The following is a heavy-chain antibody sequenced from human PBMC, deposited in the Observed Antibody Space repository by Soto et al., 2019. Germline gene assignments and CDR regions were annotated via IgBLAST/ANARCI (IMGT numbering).Heavy chain of an antibody. Sequence: SETLSLTCTVSGGSISSYYWSWIRQPPGKGLEWIGYIYYTGSTNYNPSLKSRVTISVDTSKNQFSLKLSSVTAADTAVYYCARALPMVRGVISYYFDFWGQGTLVTVSS. D-gene: IGHD3-10*01. CDR1: GGSISSYY. CDR3: ARALPMVRGVISYYFDF. CDR2: IYYTGST. V-gene: IGHV4-59*01. J-gene: IGHJ4*02.